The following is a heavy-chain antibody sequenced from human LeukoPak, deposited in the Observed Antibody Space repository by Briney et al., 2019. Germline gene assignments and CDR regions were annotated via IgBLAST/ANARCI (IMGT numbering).Heavy chain of an antibody. Sequence: ARGSLRLPCLASGVRCRNDGMHWSRRAPGRDLKGVAVIWFDGSSQYYTDSVKGRFTISRDNSENTLYLQMNSLRAEDTAVYYCARDREEAVAGAERYYYYFGMDVWGQGTTVTVSS. J-gene: IGHJ6*02. D-gene: IGHD6-19*01. V-gene: IGHV3-33*01. CDR1: GVRCRNDG. CDR2: IWFDGSSQ. CDR3: ARDREEAVAGAERYYYYFGMDV.